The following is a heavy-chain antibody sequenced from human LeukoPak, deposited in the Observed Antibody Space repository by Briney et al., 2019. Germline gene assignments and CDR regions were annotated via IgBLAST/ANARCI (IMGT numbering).Heavy chain of an antibody. CDR1: GFTFSAYG. CDR3: AKDGSYHNFDY. V-gene: IGHV3-23*01. Sequence: GGSLRLSCVASGFTFSAYGMSWLRQAPGKGLEWVSAIGGSGATTYYADSVRGRFTISRDNSKNTMYLQMSSLRAEDTAVYYCAKDGSYHNFDYWGQGTLVTVSS. D-gene: IGHD1-26*01. CDR2: IGGSGATT. J-gene: IGHJ4*02.